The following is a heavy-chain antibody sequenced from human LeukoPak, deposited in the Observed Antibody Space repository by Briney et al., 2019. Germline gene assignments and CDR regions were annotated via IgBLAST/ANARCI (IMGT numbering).Heavy chain of an antibody. CDR2: IRYDGSNK. CDR1: GFTFSSCG. Sequence: GGSLRLSCAASGFTFSSCGMHWVRQAPGKGLEWVAFIRYDGSNKYYADSVKGRFTISRDNSKNTLYLQMNSLRAEDTAVYYCAKDPGFWSGLPGYMDVWGKGTTVTVSS. V-gene: IGHV3-30*02. J-gene: IGHJ6*03. D-gene: IGHD3-3*01. CDR3: AKDPGFWSGLPGYMDV.